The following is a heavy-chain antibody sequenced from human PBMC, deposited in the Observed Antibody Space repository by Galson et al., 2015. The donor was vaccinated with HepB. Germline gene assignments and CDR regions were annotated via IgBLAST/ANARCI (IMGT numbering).Heavy chain of an antibody. J-gene: IGHJ5*02. D-gene: IGHD1-7*01. CDR1: GYTFTSYG. Sequence: SVKVSCKASGYTFTSYGISWVRQAPGQGLEWMGWISAYNGNTNYAQKLQGRVTMTTDTSTSTAYMELRSLRSDDTAVYYCARDSRLTGTKALGYNWFDPWGQGTLVTVSS. V-gene: IGHV1-18*01. CDR3: ARDSRLTGTKALGYNWFDP. CDR2: ISAYNGNT.